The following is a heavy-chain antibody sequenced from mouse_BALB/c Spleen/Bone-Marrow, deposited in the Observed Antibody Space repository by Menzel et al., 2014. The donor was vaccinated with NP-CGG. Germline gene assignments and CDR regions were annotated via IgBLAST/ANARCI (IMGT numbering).Heavy chain of an antibody. CDR3: ARRRDGTNYFDY. D-gene: IGHD2-1*01. CDR1: GYSFTGYY. V-gene: IGHV1S34*01. J-gene: IGHJ2*01. CDR2: ISCYNGAS. Sequence: VVKTGASVKISCKASGYSFTGYYMHWIKQSHGKSLEWIGYISCYNGASGYNQKFKGKATFTVDTSSTIAYMQFNSLTSEDSAVYYCARRRDGTNYFDYWGQGTTLTVSP.